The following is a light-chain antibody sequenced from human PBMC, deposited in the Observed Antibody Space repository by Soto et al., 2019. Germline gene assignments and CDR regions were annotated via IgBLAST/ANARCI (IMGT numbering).Light chain of an antibody. J-gene: IGKJ1*01. V-gene: IGKV3-15*01. CDR2: GAS. CDR3: QQHGTT. CDR1: QSVSSN. Sequence: EIVMTQSPATLSVSPGERATLSCRASQSVSSNLAWYQQKPGQAPRLLIYGASTRATGIPARFSGSGSGTEFTLTISSLQSEDSAVYYCQQHGTTFGQGTKVDIK.